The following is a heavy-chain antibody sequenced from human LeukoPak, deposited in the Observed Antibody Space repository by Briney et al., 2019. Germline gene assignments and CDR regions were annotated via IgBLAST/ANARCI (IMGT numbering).Heavy chain of an antibody. D-gene: IGHD2-15*01. Sequence: ASETLSLTCTVSGASISTSYWYWLRQPPGKGLEWIGYIHYSGDINYNPSLKRRVTISAYTSKNQLSLKLSSVAAADTAVYYCARVGCSGGSCYPDYWGQGTLVTVSS. CDR2: IHYSGDI. J-gene: IGHJ4*02. CDR3: ARVGCSGGSCYPDY. V-gene: IGHV4-59*01. CDR1: GASISTSY.